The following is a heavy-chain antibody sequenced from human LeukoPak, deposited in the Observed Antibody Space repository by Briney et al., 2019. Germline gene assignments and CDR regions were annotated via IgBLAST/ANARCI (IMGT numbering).Heavy chain of an antibody. J-gene: IGHJ4*02. V-gene: IGHV4-59*01. CDR1: GGSISSYY. Sequence: SETLSLTCTVSGGSISSYYWSWIRRPPGKGLEWIGYIYYSGSTNYNPSLKSRVTISVDTSKNQFSLKLSSVTAADTAVYYCARGSGYSSGWFFGDWGQGTLVTVSS. CDR2: IYYSGST. D-gene: IGHD6-19*01. CDR3: ARGSGYSSGWFFGD.